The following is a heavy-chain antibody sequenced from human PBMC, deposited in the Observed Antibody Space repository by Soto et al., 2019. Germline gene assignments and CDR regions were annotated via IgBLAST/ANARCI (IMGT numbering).Heavy chain of an antibody. D-gene: IGHD2-2*01. CDR3: ARPYPRYCISASCYAFDY. V-gene: IGHV5-51*01. CDR2: IYPDDSDT. Sequence: GESLKISCKGSGYSFTSYWIAWVRQMPGKGLEWMGIIYPDDSDTRYNPSFQGQVTISADKSISTAYLQWSSLKASDTAIYYCARPYPRYCISASCYAFDYWGQGTLVTVSS. CDR1: GYSFTSYW. J-gene: IGHJ4*02.